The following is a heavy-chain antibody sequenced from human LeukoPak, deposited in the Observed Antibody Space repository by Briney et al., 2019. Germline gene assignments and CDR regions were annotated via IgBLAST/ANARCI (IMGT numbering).Heavy chain of an antibody. V-gene: IGHV1-69*13. CDR1: GGRFKSYG. Sequence: SVKVSCKTIGGRFKSYGFSWVRQAPGQGLEWMGGIIPVFDRPNYAQKFEGRVTITADESTNTTYMEITSLTSDDTAVYYCARDAQWELRAFDVWGRGTMVIVSS. CDR2: IIPVFDRP. CDR3: ARDAQWELRAFDV. J-gene: IGHJ3*01. D-gene: IGHD4-23*01.